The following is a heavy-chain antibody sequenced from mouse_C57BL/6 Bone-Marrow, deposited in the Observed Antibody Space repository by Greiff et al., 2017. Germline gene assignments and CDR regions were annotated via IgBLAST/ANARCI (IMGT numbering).Heavy chain of an antibody. CDR1: GFTFSSYA. Sequence: EVKVVESGGGLVKPGGSLKLSCAASGFTFSSYAMSWVRQTPEKRLEWVATISDGGSYTYYPDTVKGRFTITSDNAKKNLYLQMSQLKSEDTAMYYCARDRGQLRLNYFDYWGQGTTLTVTS. D-gene: IGHD3-2*02. CDR3: ARDRGQLRLNYFDY. V-gene: IGHV5-4*01. CDR2: ISDGGSYT. J-gene: IGHJ2*01.